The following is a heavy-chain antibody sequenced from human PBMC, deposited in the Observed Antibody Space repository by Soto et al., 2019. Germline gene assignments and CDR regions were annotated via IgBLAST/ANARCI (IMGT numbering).Heavy chain of an antibody. Sequence: EVQLLESGGGLVQPGGSLRLSCAASGFTFSTYAMSWVRQAPGKGLEWVSGISGSGGSTFYADSVKGRFSISRDNSKNTLYMQMNSLRAEDTAVYYCAKGPSYSSSWYDYWGQGTLVTVSS. CDR1: GFTFSTYA. D-gene: IGHD6-13*01. CDR3: AKGPSYSSSWYDY. V-gene: IGHV3-23*01. CDR2: ISGSGGST. J-gene: IGHJ4*02.